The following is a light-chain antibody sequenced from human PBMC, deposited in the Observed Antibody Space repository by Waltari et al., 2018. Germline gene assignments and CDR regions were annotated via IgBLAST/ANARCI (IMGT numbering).Light chain of an antibody. CDR3: GTWDTSLSAWV. J-gene: IGLJ3*02. CDR1: SSNIGNTY. V-gene: IGLV1-51*01. CDR2: DKD. Sequence: QSVLTQAPSVSAAPGQKVTISCAGSSSNIGNTYVSWYQQFPGTAPKLLIYDKDQRPSGIPERFSASKSGTSATLGITGLQTGDEANYYCGTWDTSLSAWVFGGGTKLTVL.